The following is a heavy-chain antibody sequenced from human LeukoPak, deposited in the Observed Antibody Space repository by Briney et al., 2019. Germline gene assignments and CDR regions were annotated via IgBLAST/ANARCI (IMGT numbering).Heavy chain of an antibody. CDR3: ARSQYSSSSRSRNFDY. CDR1: GFTFSDYY. Sequence: GGSLRLSCAASGFTFSDYYMSWTRQAPGKGLGWVLYISSSGSTIHYADSVKGRLTISRDNAKNSLYLQMNSLSAEDTAVYYCARSQYSSSSRSRNFDYWGQGTLVTVSS. J-gene: IGHJ4*02. D-gene: IGHD6-6*01. V-gene: IGHV3-11*01. CDR2: ISSSGSTI.